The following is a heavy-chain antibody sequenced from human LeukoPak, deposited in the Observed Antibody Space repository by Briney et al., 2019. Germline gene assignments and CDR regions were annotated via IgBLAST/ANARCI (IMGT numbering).Heavy chain of an antibody. V-gene: IGHV3-48*03. CDR2: ISSSGSTI. Sequence: GGSLRLSCAASGFTFSSYEMNWVRQAPGKGLEWVSYISSSGSTIYYADSVKGRFTISRDNSKNTLYLQMNSLRAEDTAVYYCAKDQVGRSYYYYYMDVWGKGTTVTISS. J-gene: IGHJ6*03. CDR1: GFTFSSYE. CDR3: AKDQVGRSYYYYYMDV. D-gene: IGHD3-10*01.